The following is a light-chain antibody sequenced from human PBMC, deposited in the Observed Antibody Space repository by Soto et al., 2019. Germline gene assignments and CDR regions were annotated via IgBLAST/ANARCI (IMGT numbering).Light chain of an antibody. CDR3: QQYFSTRT. Sequence: DIVMTQSPDSLAVSLGERATMNCKSSQSVLYSSNNKNYLAWYQQKPGQPPKLLIYWASTRASGVPDRFIGSGSGRDFTLTISSLQAEDVAVYYCQQYFSTRTFGQGTKVDI. V-gene: IGKV4-1*01. CDR1: QSVLYSSNNKNY. CDR2: WAS. J-gene: IGKJ1*01.